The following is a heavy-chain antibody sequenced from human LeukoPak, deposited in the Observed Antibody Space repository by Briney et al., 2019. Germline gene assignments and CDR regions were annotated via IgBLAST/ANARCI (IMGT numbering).Heavy chain of an antibody. Sequence: GGSLRLSCAASGFTFSDYCLSWIRQAPGKGLEWVSYITSSGSTIYYVDSVKDRFTFSRDNAKNSLFLQMNSLRAEDTAVYYCVRGGFGTAAGTPPYGMDVWGQGTTVTVSS. D-gene: IGHD6-13*01. CDR3: VRGGFGTAAGTPPYGMDV. J-gene: IGHJ6*02. CDR1: GFTFSDYC. V-gene: IGHV3-11*01. CDR2: ITSSGSTI.